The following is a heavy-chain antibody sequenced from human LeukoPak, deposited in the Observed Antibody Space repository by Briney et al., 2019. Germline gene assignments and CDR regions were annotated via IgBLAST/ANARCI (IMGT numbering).Heavy chain of an antibody. J-gene: IGHJ4*02. Sequence: ASVKVSCKASGYTFTSYDINWVRQATGQGLEWMGWMNPNSGNTGYAQKFQGRVTMTRNTSISTAYMELSSLRSEDTAVHYCARVEYSSGWTYYFDYWGQGTLVTVSS. CDR2: MNPNSGNT. D-gene: IGHD6-19*01. CDR1: GYTFTSYD. V-gene: IGHV1-8*01. CDR3: ARVEYSSGWTYYFDY.